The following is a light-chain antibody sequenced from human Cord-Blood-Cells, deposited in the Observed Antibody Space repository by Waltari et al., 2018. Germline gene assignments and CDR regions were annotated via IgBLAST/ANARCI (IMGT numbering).Light chain of an antibody. CDR2: RDT. Sequence: SFELTQTSSLSVSPGQTVRISCSGDVLANKYARWFQQKPGQAPVLIIFRDTERPSGIPELFSGASTGTTATLIRRGAQVEEEGDYYCYGGADNNVGVVGGGTKVTVL. CDR1: VLANKY. V-gene: IGLV3-27*01. CDR3: YGGADNNVGV. J-gene: IGLJ2*01.